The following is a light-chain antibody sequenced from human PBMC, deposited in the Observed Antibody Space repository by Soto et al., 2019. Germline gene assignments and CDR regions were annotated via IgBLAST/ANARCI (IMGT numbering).Light chain of an antibody. Sequence: EMVMTQSPATLSVSPGERVILSCRASRSVGTTLAWYQQKPGQAPRLLIYGASTRATGIPARFSGSRSGTDFTLTISSLQSEDFAVYYCQQYNNWPAMYTFGQGTKLEIK. CDR1: RSVGTT. CDR2: GAS. CDR3: QQYNNWPAMYT. J-gene: IGKJ2*01. V-gene: IGKV3-15*01.